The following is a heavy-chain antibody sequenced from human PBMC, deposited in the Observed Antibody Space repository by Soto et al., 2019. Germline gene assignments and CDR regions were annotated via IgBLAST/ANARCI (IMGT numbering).Heavy chain of an antibody. V-gene: IGHV3-30-3*01. CDR3: ATDRLIYCSSGVCQPTGGLDV. Sequence: GGSLRLSCSASGFVFTSYPMHWVRQAPGKGLEWVAVISYGGITKYYADFVEGRFTLSRDDISYTLYLQMDSLRGEDTAIYYCATDRLIYCSSGVCQPTGGLDVWGQGTTVTVSS. J-gene: IGHJ6*02. D-gene: IGHD2-2*01. CDR2: ISYGGITK. CDR1: GFVFTSYP.